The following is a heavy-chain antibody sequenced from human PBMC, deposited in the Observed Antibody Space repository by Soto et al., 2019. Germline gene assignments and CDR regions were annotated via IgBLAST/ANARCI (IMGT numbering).Heavy chain of an antibody. CDR1: GYTFTSYA. Sequence: ASVKVSCKASGYTFTSYAMHWVRQAPGQRLEWMGWINAGNGNTKYSQKFQGRVTITRDTSASTAYMELSSLRSEDTAVYYCAAPGPGYCSSTSCLGAYAFDIPGQGTMVTVSS. CDR3: AAPGPGYCSSTSCLGAYAFDI. V-gene: IGHV1-3*01. D-gene: IGHD2-2*01. J-gene: IGHJ3*02. CDR2: INAGNGNT.